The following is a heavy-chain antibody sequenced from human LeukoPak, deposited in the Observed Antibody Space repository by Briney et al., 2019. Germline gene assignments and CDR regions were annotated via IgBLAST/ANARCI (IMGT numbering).Heavy chain of an antibody. CDR2: IYYTGST. CDR3: AGHRAYSSSSPFDY. V-gene: IGHV4-59*08. Sequence: SETLSLTCSVSGGPISSLYWSWIRQPPGKGLEWIGYIYYTGSTNHNPSLRGRVTMFVDMSKNQFSLRLSSVTAADTAVYYCAGHRAYSSSSPFDYWGQGTLVTVSS. CDR1: GGPISSLY. D-gene: IGHD6-6*01. J-gene: IGHJ4*02.